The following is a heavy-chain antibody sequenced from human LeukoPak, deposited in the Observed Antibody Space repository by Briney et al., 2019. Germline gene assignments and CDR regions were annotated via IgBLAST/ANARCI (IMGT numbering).Heavy chain of an antibody. V-gene: IGHV3-23*01. CDR2: ISGSGGST. D-gene: IGHD3-3*01. J-gene: IGHJ4*02. CDR3: AKKRNEFWIGYPDFDY. CDR1: VCTFSTYA. Sequence: PGGSLRLSCAASVCTFSTYAMSWVRQAPGKGLEWVSGISGSGGSTYYADSVKGRFTISRDNSKNTLYLQMNSLRAEDTAVYYFAKKRNEFWIGYPDFDYWGQGTLVTVSS.